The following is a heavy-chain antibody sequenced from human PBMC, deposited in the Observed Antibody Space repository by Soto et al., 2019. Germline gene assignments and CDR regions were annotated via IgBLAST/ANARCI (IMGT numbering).Heavy chain of an antibody. V-gene: IGHV2-5*02. CDR1: GLSLSTTGVG. CDR2: IYWDDDK. Sequence: QITLKESGPTLVKPTQTLTLTCTFSGLSLSTTGVGVGWIRQPPGKALEWLALIYWDDDKRYSPSLKSRLTITXDXSXNXXVLTMTNMDPVDPATYYCVQSRCGGDCLQSYSSHSYYGLDVWGQGTTVTVSS. D-gene: IGHD2-21*02. CDR3: VQSRCGGDCLQSYSSHSYYGLDV. J-gene: IGHJ6*02.